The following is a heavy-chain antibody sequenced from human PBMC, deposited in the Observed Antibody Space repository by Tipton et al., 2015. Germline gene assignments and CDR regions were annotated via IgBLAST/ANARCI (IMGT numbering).Heavy chain of an antibody. CDR1: GGSISSSSYV. V-gene: IGHV4-39*01. D-gene: IGHD3-22*01. J-gene: IGHJ5*02. CDR3: AREQDSDGSEYDSSGLCGFDP. Sequence: TLSLTCSVSGGSISSSSYVWGWIRQPPGKGLEWLGTIDYSGSTYYNPSLKSRVTISVDTSKNQFSLKLSSVTAADTAVYYCAREQDSDGSEYDSSGLCGFDPWGQGTQVTVSS. CDR2: IDYSGST.